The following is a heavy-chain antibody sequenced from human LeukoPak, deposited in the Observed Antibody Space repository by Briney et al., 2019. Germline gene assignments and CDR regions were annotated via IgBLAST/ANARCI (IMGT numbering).Heavy chain of an antibody. V-gene: IGHV4-59*11. CDR1: GGSIGNHY. J-gene: IGHJ4*02. Sequence: PSETLSLTCTVSGGSIGNHYWSWIRQPPGKGLEWIGFIYYNGNTDYNPSLKSRVTISVDTSQRQFSLKLNSVTAADTAVYFCAKRGVVIRVILVGFHKEAYYFDSWGQGALVAVSS. D-gene: IGHD3-22*01. CDR3: AKRGVVIRVILVGFHKEAYYFDS. CDR2: IYYNGNT.